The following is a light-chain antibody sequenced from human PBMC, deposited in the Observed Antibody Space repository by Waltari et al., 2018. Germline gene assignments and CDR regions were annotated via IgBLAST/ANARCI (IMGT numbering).Light chain of an antibody. V-gene: IGKV3-20*01. CDR1: QRVSSSY. J-gene: IGKJ4*01. CDR3: QQYGSSVLT. CDR2: GPS. Sequence: EIVLTQSPGTLSLSPGERATLSCRASQRVSSSYLAWYQQKPGQAPRLLIYGPSSRATGIPDRFSGSGSGTDLTLTISRLEPEDFAVYYCQQYGSSVLTFGGGTKVEIK.